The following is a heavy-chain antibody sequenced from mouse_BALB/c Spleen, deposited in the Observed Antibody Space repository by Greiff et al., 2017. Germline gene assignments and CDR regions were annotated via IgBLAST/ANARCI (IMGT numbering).Heavy chain of an antibody. CDR1: GFTFSSYA. CDR3: ARLYGSSYSDWYFDV. Sequence: EVQRVESGGGLVKPGGSLKLSCAASGFTFSSYAMSWVRQTPEKRLEWVATISSGGSYTYYPDSVKGRFTISRDNAKNTLYLQMSSLRSEDTAMYYCARLYGSSYSDWYFDVWGAGTTVTVSS. CDR2: ISSGGSYT. V-gene: IGHV5-9-3*01. D-gene: IGHD1-1*01. J-gene: IGHJ1*01.